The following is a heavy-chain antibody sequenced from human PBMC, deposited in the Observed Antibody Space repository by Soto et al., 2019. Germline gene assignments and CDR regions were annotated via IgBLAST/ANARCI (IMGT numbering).Heavy chain of an antibody. V-gene: IGHV1-18*01. CDR3: ARISQSDFWSGYYYFFDY. D-gene: IGHD3-3*01. J-gene: IGHJ4*02. CDR1: GYTFTDYG. Sequence: QVHLVQSGAEVEKPGASVKVSCTASGYTFTDYGISWVRQAPGQGLQWMGWITAFNGNTKYAQQFQGRVTMTTDTSTRTAYMELRSLESDDTAVYYCARISQSDFWSGYYYFFDYWGQGTLVTVSS. CDR2: ITAFNGNT.